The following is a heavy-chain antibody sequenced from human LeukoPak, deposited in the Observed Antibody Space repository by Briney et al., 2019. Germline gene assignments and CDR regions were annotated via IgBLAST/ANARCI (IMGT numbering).Heavy chain of an antibody. J-gene: IGHJ2*01. Sequence: SETLSLTCTVSGGSISSYYWSWIRQPPGKGLEWIGYIYYSGSTNYNPSLKSRVTISVDTSKNQFSLKLSSVTAADTAVYYCARRLDFTGWHFDLWGRGILVTVSA. D-gene: IGHD3/OR15-3a*01. CDR3: ARRLDFTGWHFDL. CDR2: IYYSGST. CDR1: GGSISSYY. V-gene: IGHV4-59*08.